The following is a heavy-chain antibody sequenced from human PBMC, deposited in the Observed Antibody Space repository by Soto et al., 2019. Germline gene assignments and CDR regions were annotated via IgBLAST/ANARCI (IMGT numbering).Heavy chain of an antibody. J-gene: IGHJ4*02. Sequence: SETLSLTCTVSGGSISSGVYYWSWIRQPPGKGLEWIGYIYYSGSTYYNPSLKSRVTISVDTSKNQFSLKLSSVTAADTALYYRARDVDADFRTDFDYRGRGTLVTVSS. CDR1: GGSISSGVYY. V-gene: IGHV4-30-4*01. CDR2: IYYSGST. D-gene: IGHD4-17*01. CDR3: ARDVDADFRTDFDY.